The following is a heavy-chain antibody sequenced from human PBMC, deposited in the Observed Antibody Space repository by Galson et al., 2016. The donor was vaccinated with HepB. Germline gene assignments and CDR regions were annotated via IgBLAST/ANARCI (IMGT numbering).Heavy chain of an antibody. J-gene: IGHJ6*02. V-gene: IGHV3-33*06. CDR2: IWYDGSNK. Sequence: SLRLSCAASGFTFSDYGVHWVRQAPGKGLEWVAVIWYDGSNKYYVDSVKGRFTISRDNSKNTLYLQMNSLRAEDTAVYYCAKDWATYSGMDVWGQGTTVTVSS. CDR3: AKDWATYSGMDV. D-gene: IGHD5-12*01. CDR1: GFTFSDYG.